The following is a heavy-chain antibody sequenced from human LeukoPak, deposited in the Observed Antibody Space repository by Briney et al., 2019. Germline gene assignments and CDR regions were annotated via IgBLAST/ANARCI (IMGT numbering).Heavy chain of an antibody. CDR2: IRSKAYGGTT. Sequence: SWVRQAPGKGLEWVGFIRSKAYGGTTEYAASVKGRFTISRDDSKSIAYLQMNSLKTEDTAVYYCTRGGSSGYYLVYFDYWGQGTLVTVSS. V-gene: IGHV3-49*02. D-gene: IGHD3-22*01. J-gene: IGHJ4*02. CDR3: TRGGSSGYYLVYFDY.